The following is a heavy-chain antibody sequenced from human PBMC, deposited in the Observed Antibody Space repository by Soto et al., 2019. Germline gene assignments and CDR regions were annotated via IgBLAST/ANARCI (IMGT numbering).Heavy chain of an antibody. J-gene: IGHJ4*02. CDR2: IIPIFGTA. D-gene: IGHD2-15*01. Sequence: SVKVSCKASGGTFSSYAISWVRQAPGQGLEWMGGIIPIFGTANYAQKFQGRVTITADNSTSTASMELSSLRSEDTAVYYCARDCLSCLYYFDYWGQGTLVTVSA. CDR1: GGTFSSYA. V-gene: IGHV1-69*06. CDR3: ARDCLSCLYYFDY.